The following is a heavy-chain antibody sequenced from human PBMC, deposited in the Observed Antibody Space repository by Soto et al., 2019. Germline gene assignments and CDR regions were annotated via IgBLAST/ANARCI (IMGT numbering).Heavy chain of an antibody. CDR3: AREGLLGYCSGGSCYDY. CDR1: GYTFTSYY. D-gene: IGHD2-15*01. J-gene: IGHJ4*02. CDR2: INPSGGST. Sequence: GASVKVSCKASGYTFTSYYMHWVRQAPGQGLEWMGIINPSGGSTSYAQKFQGRVTMTRDTSTSTVYMELSSLRSEDTAVYYCAREGLLGYCSGGSCYDYWGQGTLVTVSS. V-gene: IGHV1-46*01.